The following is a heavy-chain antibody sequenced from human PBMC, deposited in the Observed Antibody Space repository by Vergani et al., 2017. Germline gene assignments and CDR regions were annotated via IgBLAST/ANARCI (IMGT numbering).Heavy chain of an antibody. CDR3: ARGADSGYDLGVNFDY. CDR1: GGSISSGGYY. CDR2: IYYSGST. D-gene: IGHD5-12*01. J-gene: IGHJ4*02. Sequence: QVQLQESGPGLVKPSQTLSLTCTVSGGSISSGGYYWSWIRQHPGKGLGWIGYIYYSGSTYYNPSLKSRVTISVDTSKNQFSLELGSVTAADAAVYYCARGADSGYDLGVNFDYWGQGTLVAVSS. V-gene: IGHV4-31*03.